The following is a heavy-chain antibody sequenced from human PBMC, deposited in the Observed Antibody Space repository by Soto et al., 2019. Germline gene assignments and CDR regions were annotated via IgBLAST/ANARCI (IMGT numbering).Heavy chain of an antibody. CDR3: AKLNAEWIQLWLPDFDY. CDR2: ISGSGGST. J-gene: IGHJ4*02. D-gene: IGHD5-18*01. CDR1: GFTFSSYA. Sequence: GGSLRLSCAASGFTFSSYAMSWVRQAPGKGLEWVSAISGSGGSTYYADSVKGRFTISRDNSKNTLYLQMNSLRAEDTAVYYCAKLNAEWIQLWLPDFDYWGQGTLVTVSS. V-gene: IGHV3-23*01.